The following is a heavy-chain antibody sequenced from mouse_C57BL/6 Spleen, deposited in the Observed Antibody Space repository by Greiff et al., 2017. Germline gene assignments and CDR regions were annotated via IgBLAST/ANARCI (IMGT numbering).Heavy chain of an antibody. CDR1: GFSLTSYG. D-gene: IGHD1-1*01. Sequence: VKLVESGPGLVQPSQSLSITCTVSGFSLTSYGVHWVRQPPGKGLEWLGVIWSGGSTDYNAAFISRLSISKDNSKSQVFFKMNSLQADDTAIYYCGGGSSYGYFDVWGTGTTVTVSS. J-gene: IGHJ1*03. CDR3: GGGSSYGYFDV. V-gene: IGHV2-4*01. CDR2: IWSGGST.